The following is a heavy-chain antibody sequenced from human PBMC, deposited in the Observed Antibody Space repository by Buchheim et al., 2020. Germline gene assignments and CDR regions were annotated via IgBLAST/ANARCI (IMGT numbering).Heavy chain of an antibody. CDR3: ARDSPYYYDSSGYYAFDY. J-gene: IGHJ4*02. CDR1: GGSINSGDYY. V-gene: IGHV4-30-4*01. D-gene: IGHD3-22*01. CDR2: IDHSGTT. Sequence: QVQLQESGLGLVKPSQTLSLTCTVSGGSINSGDYYWTWIRHPPGKGLEWIGYIDHSGTTYYNPSLRSRVTISVDTSKNQFSLKLSSVTAADTAVYYCARDSPYYYDSSGYYAFDYWGQGTL.